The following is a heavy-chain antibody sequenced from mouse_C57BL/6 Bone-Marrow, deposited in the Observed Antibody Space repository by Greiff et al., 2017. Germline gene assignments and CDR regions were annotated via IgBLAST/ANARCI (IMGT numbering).Heavy chain of an antibody. Sequence: VQLQQSGPELVKPGASVKISCKASGYSFTDYNMHWVKQSNGQGLEWIGVINPDYGTTSYNQKFKGKATLTVDQSSSTAYMQLNSLTSEDAAVYYDASYYDSGYGYFDFWGPGTTVTVSA. CDR3: ASYYDSGYGYFDF. D-gene: IGHD1-1*01. CDR1: GYSFTDYN. J-gene: IGHJ1*01. V-gene: IGHV1-39*01. CDR2: INPDYGTT.